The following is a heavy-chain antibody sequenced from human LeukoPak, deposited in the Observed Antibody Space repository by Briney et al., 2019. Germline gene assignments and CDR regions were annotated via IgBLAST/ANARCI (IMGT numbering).Heavy chain of an antibody. V-gene: IGHV3-11*01. J-gene: IGHJ4*02. CDR3: AREHSSSWADY. D-gene: IGHD6-13*01. CDR2: ISSSGSTV. CDR1: GFTFSDYY. Sequence: PGGSLRLSCAASGFTFSDYYMSWIRQAPGKGLEWVSYISSSGSTVYYAGSVKGRFTISRDNAQNSLYQQMNSLRTEDTAVYYCAREHSSSWADYWGPGTLVTVSS.